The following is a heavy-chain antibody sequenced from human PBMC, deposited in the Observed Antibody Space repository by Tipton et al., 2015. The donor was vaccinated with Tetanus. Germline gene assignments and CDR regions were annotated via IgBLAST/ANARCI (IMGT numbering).Heavy chain of an antibody. CDR1: GFTFSSYG. V-gene: IGHV3-30*03. J-gene: IGHJ5*02. CDR2: ISYDGSNK. D-gene: IGHD6-13*01. Sequence: CAASGFTFSSYGMHWVRLAPGKGLEWVAVISYDGSNKYYADSVKGRFTISRDNSKNTLYLQMNSLRAEDTAVYYCAGGYSSSWFGDNWFDPWGQGTLVTVSS. CDR3: AGGYSSSWFGDNWFDP.